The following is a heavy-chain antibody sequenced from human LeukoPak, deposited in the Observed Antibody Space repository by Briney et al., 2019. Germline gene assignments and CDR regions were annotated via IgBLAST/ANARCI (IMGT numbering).Heavy chain of an antibody. CDR2: IYPRDGST. CDR1: GCTFTSKY. J-gene: IGHJ4*02. V-gene: IGHV1-46*01. CDR3: ARDQEGFDY. Sequence: ASVKVSCKASGCTFTSKYIHWVRQAPGQGLEWMGMIYPRDGSTSYAQKFQGRVTVTRDTSTSTVHMELGGLRSEDTAVYYCARDQEGFDYWGQGTLVTVSS.